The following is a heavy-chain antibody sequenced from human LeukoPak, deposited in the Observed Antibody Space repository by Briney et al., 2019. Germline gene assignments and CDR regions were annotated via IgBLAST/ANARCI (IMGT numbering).Heavy chain of an antibody. V-gene: IGHV3-21*01. Sequence: GGSLRLSCAASGFTFSSSSMNWVRQAPGKGLEWVSSISSSSSYIYSADSVKGRLTISRDNAKNSLYLQMNSLRAEDTAVYDCARDPRYCSSTSCSRRGYWGQGTLVTVSS. CDR1: GFTFSSSS. J-gene: IGHJ4*02. CDR3: ARDPRYCSSTSCSRRGY. D-gene: IGHD2-2*01. CDR2: ISSSSSYI.